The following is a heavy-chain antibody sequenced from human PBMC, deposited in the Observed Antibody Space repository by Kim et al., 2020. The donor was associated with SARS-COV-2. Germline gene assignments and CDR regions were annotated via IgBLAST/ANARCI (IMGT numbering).Heavy chain of an antibody. CDR2: IYYSGST. D-gene: IGHD6-13*01. J-gene: IGHJ4*02. V-gene: IGHV4-59*13. CDR3: ARGRPYSSSWYRALGFDY. CDR1: GGSISSYY. Sequence: SETLSLTCTVSGGSISSYYWSWIRQPPGKGLEWIGYIYYSGSTNYNPSLKSRVTISVDTSKNQFSLKLSSVTAADTAVYYCARGRPYSSSWYRALGFDYWGQGTLVTVSS.